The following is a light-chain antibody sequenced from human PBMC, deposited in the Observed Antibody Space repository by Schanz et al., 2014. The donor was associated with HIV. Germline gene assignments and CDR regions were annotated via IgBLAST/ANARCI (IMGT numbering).Light chain of an antibody. CDR3: QQSYSSPRT. CDR2: AAS. J-gene: IGKJ1*01. V-gene: IGKV1-39*01. Sequence: DIQMTQSPSSLSASVGDRVTITCRASQSISSYLNWYQQKPGKAPKLLIYAASSLQSGVPSRFSGSGSGTDFTLTISSLQTEDFGPYYCQQSYSSPRTFGQGTKVQIK. CDR1: QSISSY.